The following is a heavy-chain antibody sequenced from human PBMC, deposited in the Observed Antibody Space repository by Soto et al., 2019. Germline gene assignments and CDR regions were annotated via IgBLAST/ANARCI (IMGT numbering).Heavy chain of an antibody. V-gene: IGHV1-2*02. D-gene: IGHD3-3*01. CDR3: AALRLLEWLLFEDYYYYYGMDV. CDR2: INPNSGGT. CDR1: GYTFTGSY. J-gene: IGHJ6*02. Sequence: ASVKVSCKASGYTFTGSYMPWVRQAPGQGLEWMGWINPNSGGTNYAQKFQGRVTMTRDTSISTAYMELSRLRSDDTAVYYCAALRLLEWLLFEDYYYYYGMDVWGQGTTVTVS.